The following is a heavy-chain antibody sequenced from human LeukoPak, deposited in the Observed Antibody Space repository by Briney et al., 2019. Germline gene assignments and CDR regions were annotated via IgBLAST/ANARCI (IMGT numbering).Heavy chain of an antibody. CDR2: IRYDGSNK. CDR3: AGDSTVTINYYYYYYMDV. CDR1: GFTFSSYG. Sequence: GGSLRLPCAASGFTFSSYGMHWVRQAPGKGLEWVAFIRYDGSNKYYADSVRGRFTISRDNSKNTLYLQMNSLRAEDTAVYYCAGDSTVTINYYYYYYMDVWGKGTTVTVSS. J-gene: IGHJ6*03. D-gene: IGHD4-11*01. V-gene: IGHV3-30*02.